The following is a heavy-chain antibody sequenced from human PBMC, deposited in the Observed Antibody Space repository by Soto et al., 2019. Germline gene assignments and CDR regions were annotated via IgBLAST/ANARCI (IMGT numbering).Heavy chain of an antibody. CDR2: ISSSISTI. Sequence: EVQLVESGGGLVQPGGSLRRSCAASGFTFSSYSMNWVLQAPGKGLEWVSYISSSISTIYYADSVKGRFTISRDNAKNSLYLQMNSLRAEDTTVYYCARDPARIAEIGWFDPWGQGTLVTVSS. V-gene: IGHV3-48*01. CDR3: ARDPARIAEIGWFDP. J-gene: IGHJ5*02. CDR1: GFTFSSYS. D-gene: IGHD6-13*01.